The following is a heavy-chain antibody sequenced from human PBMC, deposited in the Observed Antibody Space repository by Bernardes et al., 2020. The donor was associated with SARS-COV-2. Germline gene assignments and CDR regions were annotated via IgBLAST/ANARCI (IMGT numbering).Heavy chain of an antibody. Sequence: ASVKVSCKASGYTFTSYDINWVRQATGQGLEWMGWMNPNSGTTGYAQKFQGRVTMTRNTSISTAYMELSSLRSEDTAVYYCARGGGYYYDSSGYYRGWYFDLWGRGTLVTVSS. CDR1: GYTFTSYD. CDR3: ARGGGYYYDSSGYYRGWYFDL. D-gene: IGHD3-22*01. CDR2: MNPNSGTT. V-gene: IGHV1-8*01. J-gene: IGHJ2*01.